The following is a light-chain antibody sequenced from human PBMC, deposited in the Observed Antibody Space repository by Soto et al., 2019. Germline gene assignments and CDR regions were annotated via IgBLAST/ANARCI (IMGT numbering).Light chain of an antibody. CDR2: AAS. J-gene: IGKJ4*01. CDR3: QQYDIYPLT. Sequence: DIQMTQSPSSLSASVGDRVTITCRASQSISSYLNWYQQKPGKAPKLLIYAASSLQSGVPSRFSGSGSGTDFALTISSLQPEDSATYYCQQYDIYPLTFGGGTKVDIK. V-gene: IGKV1-39*01. CDR1: QSISSY.